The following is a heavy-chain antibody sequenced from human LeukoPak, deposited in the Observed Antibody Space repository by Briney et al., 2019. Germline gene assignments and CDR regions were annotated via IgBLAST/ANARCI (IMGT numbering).Heavy chain of an antibody. Sequence: GGSLRLSCAASGFTFNSYGMHWVRQAPGKGLEWVAVISYDGSNKYYADSVKGRFTISRDNSKNTLYLQMNSLRAEDTAVYYCARVAVPEYYYYMDVWGKGTTVTVSS. D-gene: IGHD1-14*01. J-gene: IGHJ6*03. CDR3: ARVAVPEYYYYMDV. CDR2: ISYDGSNK. CDR1: GFTFNSYG. V-gene: IGHV3-30*03.